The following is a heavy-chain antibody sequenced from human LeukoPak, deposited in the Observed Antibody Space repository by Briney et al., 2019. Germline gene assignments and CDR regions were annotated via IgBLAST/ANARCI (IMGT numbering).Heavy chain of an antibody. V-gene: IGHV3-7*03. J-gene: IGHJ6*04. Sequence: PGGSLRLSCAVSEFPFSDSWMYWVRQAPGKGLEGVANIKKDGSGISYVDSVQGRFIISRDNAKNSLCLQMNSLRVEDTAVYFCAGGNSMYVWGKGTAVTVSS. D-gene: IGHD1/OR15-1a*01. CDR1: EFPFSDSW. CDR2: IKKDGSGI. CDR3: AGGNSMYV.